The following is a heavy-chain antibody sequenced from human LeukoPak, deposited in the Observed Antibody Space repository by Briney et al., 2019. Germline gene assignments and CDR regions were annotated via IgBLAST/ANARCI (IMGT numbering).Heavy chain of an antibody. Sequence: SETLSLTCTVSGGSISGYYWSWIRQPPGKGLEWIGEINHSGSTNYNPSLKSRVTISVDTSKNQFSLKLSSVTAADTAVYYCARGGYYGSGSYYTSGYGMDVWGQGTTVTVSS. CDR2: INHSGST. J-gene: IGHJ6*02. CDR3: ARGGYYGSGSYYTSGYGMDV. D-gene: IGHD3-10*01. V-gene: IGHV4-34*01. CDR1: GGSISGYY.